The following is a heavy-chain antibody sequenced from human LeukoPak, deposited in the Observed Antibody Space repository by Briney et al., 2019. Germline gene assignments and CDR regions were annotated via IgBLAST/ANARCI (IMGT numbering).Heavy chain of an antibody. CDR2: ISSSSGYI. J-gene: IGHJ4*02. D-gene: IGHD6-19*01. CDR1: GFTFSYYS. CDR3: ARDAGSGYFDY. V-gene: IGHV3-21*01. Sequence: GGSLRLSCAASGFTFSYYSMNWVRQAPGKGLEWVSSISSSSGYIYYADSVKGRFTISRDNAKNSLYLQMSSLRAEDTAVYYCARDAGSGYFDYWGQGTLVTVSS.